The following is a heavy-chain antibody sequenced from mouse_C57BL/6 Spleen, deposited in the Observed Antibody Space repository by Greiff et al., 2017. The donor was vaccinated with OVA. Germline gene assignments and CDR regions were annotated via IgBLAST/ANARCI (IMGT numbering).Heavy chain of an antibody. CDR2: IYPSDSET. V-gene: IGHV1-61*01. Sequence: QVHVKQSGAELVRPGSSVKLSCKASGYTFTSYWMDWVKQRPGQGLEWIGNIYPSDSETHYNQKFKDKATLTVDKSSSTAYMQLSSLTSEDSAVYYCAMVTPFDYWGQGTTLTVSS. D-gene: IGHD2-2*01. J-gene: IGHJ2*01. CDR3: AMVTPFDY. CDR1: GYTFTSYW.